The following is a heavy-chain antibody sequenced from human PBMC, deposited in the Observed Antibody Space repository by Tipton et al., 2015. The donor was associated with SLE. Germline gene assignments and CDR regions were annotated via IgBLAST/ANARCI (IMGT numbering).Heavy chain of an antibody. D-gene: IGHD1-26*01. J-gene: IGHJ4*02. CDR1: GFTFDRSG. V-gene: IGHV3-23*01. CDR3: AKVAERATIGYLDY. CDR2: ISGTGGST. Sequence: SLRLSCTASGFTFDRSGMSWVRQAPGKGLEWVSSISGTGGSTYYADSVKGRFTISRDNSKNTVYLQMNSLRAEDTAVYYCAKVAERATIGYLDYWGQGTLVTVSS.